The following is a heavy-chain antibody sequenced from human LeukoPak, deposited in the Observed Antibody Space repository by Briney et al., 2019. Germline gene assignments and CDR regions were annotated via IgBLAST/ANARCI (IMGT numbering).Heavy chain of an antibody. Sequence: PGGSLRLSCAASGFTFSSYGMHWVRQAPGKGLEWVAVISYDGSNKYYADSVKGRFTISRDNSKNTLYLQMNSLRAEDTAVYYCAKVGYGDYRAPLWGQGTLVTVSS. CDR1: GFTFSSYG. V-gene: IGHV3-30*18. J-gene: IGHJ4*02. CDR3: AKVGYGDYRAPL. CDR2: ISYDGSNK. D-gene: IGHD4-17*01.